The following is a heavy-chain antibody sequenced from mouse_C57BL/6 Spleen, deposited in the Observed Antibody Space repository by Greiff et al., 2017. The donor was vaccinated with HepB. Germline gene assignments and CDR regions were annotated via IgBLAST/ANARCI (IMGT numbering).Heavy chain of an antibody. J-gene: IGHJ1*03. V-gene: IGHV1-54*01. Sequence: QVQLQQSGAELVRPGTSVKVSCKASGYAFTNYLIEWVKQRPGQGLEWIGVINPGSGGTNYNEKFKGKATLTADKSSSTAYMQLSSLTSEDSAVYFCARDYYGSSYEDWYFDVWGTGTTGTVSS. D-gene: IGHD1-1*01. CDR2: INPGSGGT. CDR1: GYAFTNYL. CDR3: ARDYYGSSYEDWYFDV.